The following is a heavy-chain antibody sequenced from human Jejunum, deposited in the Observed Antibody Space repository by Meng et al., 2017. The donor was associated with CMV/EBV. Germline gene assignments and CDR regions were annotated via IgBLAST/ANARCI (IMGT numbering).Heavy chain of an antibody. CDR2: SSSSGTTL. V-gene: IGHV3-48*03. J-gene: IGHJ5*02. CDR1: GVTFSTSQ. D-gene: IGHD2-2*01. CDR3: ARDAVPAAPNWCDL. Sequence: GVTFSTSQMNWVRQAPGKGLEWVSYSSSSGTTLYYADSVKGRFTISRDNAENSLYLQMNSLRAEDTAVYFCARDAVPAAPNWCDLWGQGTLVTVSS.